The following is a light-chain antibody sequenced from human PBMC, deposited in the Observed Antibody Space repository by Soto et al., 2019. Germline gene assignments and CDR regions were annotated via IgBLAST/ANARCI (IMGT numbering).Light chain of an antibody. V-gene: IGKV3-20*01. Sequence: ESVLTQSPGTLSLSPGERATPSCRASQSVSSNYLAWYQQKPGQAPRLLIYGASTRATGIPDRFSGSGSGTDFTLTISRLEPEDSAVYYCQQYGSSPTWTFGQGTKV. CDR2: GAS. J-gene: IGKJ1*01. CDR3: QQYGSSPTWT. CDR1: QSVSSNY.